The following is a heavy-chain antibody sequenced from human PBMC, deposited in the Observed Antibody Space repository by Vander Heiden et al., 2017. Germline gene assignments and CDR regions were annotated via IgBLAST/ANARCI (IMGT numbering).Heavy chain of an antibody. V-gene: IGHV1-2*02. D-gene: IGHD2-8*01. Sequence: QVQLVQSGAEVKKPGASVKVSCKASGYTFIGYNLHWVRQVPGQGLEWMGWINPNTGGTNYAQKFQGRVTMTRDTTISTAYMELSRLRSDDTAVYYCARNRNGNNWDTCDIWGQGTMVTVSS. J-gene: IGHJ3*02. CDR1: GYTFIGYN. CDR2: INPNTGGT. CDR3: ARNRNGNNWDTCDI.